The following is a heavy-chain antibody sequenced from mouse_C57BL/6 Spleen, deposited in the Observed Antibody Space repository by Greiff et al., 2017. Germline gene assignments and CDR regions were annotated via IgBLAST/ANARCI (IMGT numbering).Heavy chain of an antibody. Sequence: VQLQQPGAELVKPGASVKLSCKASGYTFTSYWMHWVKQRPGRGLEWIGRIDPNSGGTKYNEKFKSKATLTVDKPSSTAYMQLSSLTSEDSAVYYGARKAIYYDYDGYYFDYWGQGTTLTVSS. CDR1: GYTFTSYW. CDR2: IDPNSGGT. D-gene: IGHD2-4*01. J-gene: IGHJ2*01. CDR3: ARKAIYYDYDGYYFDY. V-gene: IGHV1-72*01.